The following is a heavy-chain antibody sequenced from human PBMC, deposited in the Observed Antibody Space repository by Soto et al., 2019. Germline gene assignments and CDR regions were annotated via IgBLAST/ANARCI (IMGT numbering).Heavy chain of an antibody. CDR1: GGSISSGDYY. CDR2: IYYSGST. J-gene: IGHJ6*02. D-gene: IGHD2-15*01. Sequence: LSLTCTVSGGSISSGDYYWSWIRQPPGKGLEWIGYIYYSGSTYYNPSLKSRVTISVDTSKNQFSLKLSSVTAADTAVYYCARVVVAASYYYYGMDVWGQGTTVTVSS. CDR3: ARVVVAASYYYYGMDV. V-gene: IGHV4-30-4*01.